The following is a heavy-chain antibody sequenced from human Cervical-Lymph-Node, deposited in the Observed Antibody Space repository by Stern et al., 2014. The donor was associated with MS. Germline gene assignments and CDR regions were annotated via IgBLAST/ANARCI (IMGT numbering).Heavy chain of an antibody. CDR2: LYYSGST. J-gene: IGHJ2*01. D-gene: IGHD2-15*01. V-gene: IGHV4-59*01. CDR1: GGSISSYF. CDR3: ARVGDANWHFDL. Sequence: QVQLEESGPGLVTPSETLSLTCTVSGGSISSYFWSWMRQPPGKGLEWFGYLYYSGSTNYNPSLKSRCIISVDTSKNQFSLKLSSVTAADTAVYYCARVGDANWHFDLWGRGTLVTVSS.